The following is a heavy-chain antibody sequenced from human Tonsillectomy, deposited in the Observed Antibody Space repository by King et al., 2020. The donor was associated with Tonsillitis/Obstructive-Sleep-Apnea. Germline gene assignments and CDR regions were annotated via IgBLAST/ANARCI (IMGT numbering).Heavy chain of an antibody. CDR2: IYYSGST. CDR1: GDSISSGGYY. CDR3: ARGRAVSGYDQGYYGMDV. V-gene: IGHV4-31*03. J-gene: IGHJ6*02. D-gene: IGHD5-12*01. Sequence: VQLQESGPGLVKPSQTLSLSCSVSGDSISSGGYYWSWIRQHPGQGLEWIGYIYYSGSTNYNPSLKSRITISVDTSKNQLSLKLSSVTAADTAAYYCARGRAVSGYDQGYYGMDVWGQGTTVTVAS.